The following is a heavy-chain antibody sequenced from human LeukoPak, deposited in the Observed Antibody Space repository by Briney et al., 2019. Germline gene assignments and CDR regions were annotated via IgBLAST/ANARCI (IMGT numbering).Heavy chain of an antibody. CDR1: GYTFTSYD. J-gene: IGHJ6*03. CDR2: MNPNSGNT. V-gene: IGHV1-8*01. CDR3: ARGTSGVPAAKPSNYYYYMDV. D-gene: IGHD2-2*01. Sequence: ASVKVSCKASGYTFTSYDINWVRQATGQGLEWMGWMNPNSGNTGYAQKFQGRVTMTRNTSISTAYMELSSLRSEDTAVYYCARGTSGVPAAKPSNYYYYMDVWGKGTTVTVSS.